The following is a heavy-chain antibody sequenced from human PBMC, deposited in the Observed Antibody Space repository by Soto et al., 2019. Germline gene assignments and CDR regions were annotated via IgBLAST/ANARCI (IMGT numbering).Heavy chain of an antibody. D-gene: IGHD2-15*01. J-gene: IGHJ4*02. CDR3: ARGWTTRWWDFEY. CDR1: GLTFSSYW. CDR2: ITQDGREK. V-gene: IGHV3-7*04. Sequence: EVQLVESGGGLVQPGGSLRLSCAASGLTFSSYWMSWVRQAPGKGLEWVANITQDGREKSYVDSVKGRFPISRDNGKNSLYLQMNGLKVEVTDVYYWARGWTTRWWDFEYWGQGTLVTVCS.